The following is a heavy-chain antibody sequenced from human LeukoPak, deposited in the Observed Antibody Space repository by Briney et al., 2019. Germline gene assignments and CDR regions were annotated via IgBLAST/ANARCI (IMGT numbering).Heavy chain of an antibody. Sequence: GGSLRLSCAASGFTFSSYSMNWVRQAPGKGLEWVSSISSSSSYIYYADSVKGRFTISRDNAKNSLYLQMNSRRAEDTAVYYCARDSLSTGNFDYWGQGTLVTVSS. CDR1: GFTFSSYS. J-gene: IGHJ4*02. CDR3: ARDSLSTGNFDY. V-gene: IGHV3-21*01. D-gene: IGHD1-1*01. CDR2: ISSSSSYI.